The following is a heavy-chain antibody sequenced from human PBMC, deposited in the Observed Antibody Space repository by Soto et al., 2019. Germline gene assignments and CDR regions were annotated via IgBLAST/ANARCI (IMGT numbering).Heavy chain of an antibody. Sequence: LRLSCAASGFTFSSYEMNWVRQAPGKGLEWVSAISASGVSTYYADSVKGRFTISRDNSKNTLFLQMNSLRAEDTAVYYCANSASSSWYWFDPWGQGTLVTVSS. D-gene: IGHD6-13*01. V-gene: IGHV3-23*01. CDR2: ISASGVST. CDR1: GFTFSSYE. CDR3: ANSASSSWYWFDP. J-gene: IGHJ5*02.